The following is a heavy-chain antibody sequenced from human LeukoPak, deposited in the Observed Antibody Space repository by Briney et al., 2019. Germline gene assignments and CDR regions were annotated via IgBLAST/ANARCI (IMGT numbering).Heavy chain of an antibody. CDR1: GFTFSSYA. Sequence: PGGSLRLSCAASGFTFSSYAMHWVRQAPGKGLEWVAVKSYDGSNKYYADSVKGRFTISRDNSKNTLYLQMNSLRAEDTAVYYCARDLSATVYYYGMDVWGQGTTVTVSS. CDR2: KSYDGSNK. V-gene: IGHV3-30-3*01. CDR3: ARDLSATVYYYGMDV. J-gene: IGHJ6*02. D-gene: IGHD4-4*01.